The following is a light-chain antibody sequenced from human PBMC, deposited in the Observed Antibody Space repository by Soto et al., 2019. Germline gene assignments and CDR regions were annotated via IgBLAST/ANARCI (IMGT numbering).Light chain of an antibody. CDR1: QSVSSNS. J-gene: IGKJ4*01. CDR3: QLYGSSAQT. Sequence: EIVLTQSPGTLSLSPGERATLSCRASQSVSSNSLAWYQQKPDQAPRLLIYDASSRATGIPDRFSGSGSGTDCTLTISRLEPEDFAVYYCQLYGSSAQTFGGGTKVEIK. CDR2: DAS. V-gene: IGKV3-20*01.